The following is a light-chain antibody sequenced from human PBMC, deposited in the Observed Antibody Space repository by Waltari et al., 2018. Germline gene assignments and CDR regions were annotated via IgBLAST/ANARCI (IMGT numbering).Light chain of an antibody. Sequence: EIVLTQSPATLSLSPGERATLSCGASQNIGGAYLAWYQQKPGLAPRLLISDTAIRAAGVPDRFSGSGSGTDFTLTISRLDPEDFALYFCQQYANSPLTLGGGTKVEF. V-gene: IGKV3D-20*01. CDR1: QNIGGAY. J-gene: IGKJ4*01. CDR2: DTA. CDR3: QQYANSPLT.